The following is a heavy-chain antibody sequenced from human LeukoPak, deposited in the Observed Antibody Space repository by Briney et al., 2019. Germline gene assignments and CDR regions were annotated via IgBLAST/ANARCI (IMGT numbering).Heavy chain of an antibody. V-gene: IGHV1-69*04. CDR1: GGTFSGYA. Sequence: SQKVSCKASGGTFSGYAISWVRQAPGRGLEWMGRIIPILGITNYPQKFQDRVTVTADKSTSTAYMELSSLRSEDTAVYYCARGDYGDLFDYWGQGTLVTVSS. CDR2: IIPILGIT. J-gene: IGHJ4*02. D-gene: IGHD4-17*01. CDR3: ARGDYGDLFDY.